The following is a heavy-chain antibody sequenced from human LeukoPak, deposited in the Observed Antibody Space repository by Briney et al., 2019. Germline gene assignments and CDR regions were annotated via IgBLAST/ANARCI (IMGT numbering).Heavy chain of an antibody. CDR2: IYPGDSDT. J-gene: IGHJ3*02. CDR1: GYSFTSYR. Sequence: GESLKISCKGSGYSFTSYRIGWVRQMPGKGLEWMGIIYPGDSDTRYSPSFQGQVTISADKSISAAYLQWSSLKASDTAMYYCARAAVVVTATDAFGIWGQGTMVTVSS. D-gene: IGHD2-21*02. CDR3: ARAAVVVTATDAFGI. V-gene: IGHV5-51*01.